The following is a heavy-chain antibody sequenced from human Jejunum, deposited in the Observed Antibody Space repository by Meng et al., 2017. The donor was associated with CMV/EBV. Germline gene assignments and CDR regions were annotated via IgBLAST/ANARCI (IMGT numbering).Heavy chain of an antibody. Sequence: SHWVNWVRQAPGKGLELIAENSPTGARKYNPSLKSPVTISVDYSKSQFSLMMTSVTAADTAIYYCVRGRCTKTSCYTGALDHWGPGTLVTVSS. CDR1: SHW. J-gene: IGHJ4*02. CDR2: NSPTGAR. CDR3: VRGRCTKTSCYTGALDH. D-gene: IGHD2-2*02. V-gene: IGHV4-4*02.